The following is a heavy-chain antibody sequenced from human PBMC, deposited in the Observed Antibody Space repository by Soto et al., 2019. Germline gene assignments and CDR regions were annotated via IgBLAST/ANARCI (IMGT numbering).Heavy chain of an antibody. V-gene: IGHV3-48*01. J-gene: IGHJ4*02. CDR1: GFTFRSYS. D-gene: IGHD4-17*01. Sequence: GGSLRLSCAASGFTFRSYSMNWVRQAPGKGLQWISYISDSSRSTIHYADSVKGRFTISRDNAKNSLYLQMNSLRAEDTAVYYCVRRDGDYVPLDYWGQGALVTVAS. CDR2: ISDSSRSTI. CDR3: VRRDGDYVPLDY.